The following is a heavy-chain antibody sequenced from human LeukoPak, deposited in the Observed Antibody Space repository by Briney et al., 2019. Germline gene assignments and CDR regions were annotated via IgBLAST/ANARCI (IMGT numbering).Heavy chain of an antibody. CDR1: GGSITSGGYY. CDR2: IYYSGGA. V-gene: IGHV4-31*03. J-gene: IGHJ3*02. Sequence: SETLSLTCTVSGGSITSGGYYWSWIRQHPGKGLEWIGYIYYSGGAYYNPSLKSRAAISVDTSKNQFSLKLSSVTAADTAVYYCARDVGRGYDILTGYDGRAFDIWGQGTMVTFSS. CDR3: ARDVGRGYDILTGYDGRAFDI. D-gene: IGHD3-9*01.